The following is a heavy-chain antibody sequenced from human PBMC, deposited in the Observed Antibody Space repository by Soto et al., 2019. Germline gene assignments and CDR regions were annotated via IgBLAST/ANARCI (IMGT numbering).Heavy chain of an antibody. V-gene: IGHV1-69*08. CDR1: GGTFSSYT. CDR2: IIPILGIA. J-gene: IGHJ3*02. Sequence: QVQLVQSGAEVKKPGSSVKVSCKASGGTFSSYTISWVRQAPGQGLEWMGRIIPILGIANYAQKFQGRVTITADKSTSTAYMELSSLRSEDTAVYYCARDTDGRDAFDIWGQGTMVTVSS. D-gene: IGHD4-17*01. CDR3: ARDTDGRDAFDI.